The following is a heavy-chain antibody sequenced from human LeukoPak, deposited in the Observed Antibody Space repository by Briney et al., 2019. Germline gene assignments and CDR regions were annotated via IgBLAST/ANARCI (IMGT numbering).Heavy chain of an antibody. D-gene: IGHD6-19*01. CDR3: ARFSSGNDVGY. Sequence: GGSLRLSCAASGFTVSSNYMNWVRQAPGKGLEWVSYISSSGTTIYYADSVKGRFTISRDNAKNSLYLQMNSLRAEDTAVYYCARFSSGNDVGYWGQGTLVTVSS. V-gene: IGHV3-48*03. CDR1: GFTVSSNY. CDR2: ISSSGTTI. J-gene: IGHJ4*02.